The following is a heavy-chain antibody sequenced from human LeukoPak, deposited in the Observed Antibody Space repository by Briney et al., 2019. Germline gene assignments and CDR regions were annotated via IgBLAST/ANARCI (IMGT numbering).Heavy chain of an antibody. J-gene: IGHJ4*02. V-gene: IGHV4-30-2*01. CDR1: GGSISSGGYY. CDR3: ARGGRWVAAIDY. Sequence: SQTLSLTCTVSGGSISSGGYYWSWIRQPPGKGLEWIGYIYHSGSTYYNPSLKSRVTISVDRSKNQFSLKLSSVTAADTAVYYCARGGRWVAAIDYWGQGTLVTVSS. CDR2: IYHSGST. D-gene: IGHD6-25*01.